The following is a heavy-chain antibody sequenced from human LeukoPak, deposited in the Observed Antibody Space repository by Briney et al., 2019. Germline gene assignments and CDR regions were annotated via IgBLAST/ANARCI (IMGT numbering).Heavy chain of an antibody. J-gene: IGHJ6*03. D-gene: IGHD2-15*01. CDR1: GFTFSSYA. V-gene: IGHV3-23*01. CDR3: AKDVAGRYYYYMDV. Sequence: PGGSLRLSCAASGFTFSSYAMSWVRQAPGKGLEWVSAISGSGGSTYYADSVKGRFTISRDNSKNTLYLQMNSLRAEDTAVYYCAKDVAGRYYYYMDVWGKGTTVTVSS. CDR2: ISGSGGST.